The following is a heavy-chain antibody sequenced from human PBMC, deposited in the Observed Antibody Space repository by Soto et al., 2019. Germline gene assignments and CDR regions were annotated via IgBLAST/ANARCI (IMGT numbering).Heavy chain of an antibody. CDR2: ISYDGSNK. J-gene: IGHJ6*03. D-gene: IGHD2-2*01. V-gene: IGHV3-30*18. CDR3: AKDGGYCSSTSCSVGMDV. Sequence: GGSLRLSCAASGFTFSSYGMHWVRQAPGKGLEWVAVISYDGSNKYYADSVKGRFTISRDNSKNTLYLQMNSLRAEDTAVYYCAKDGGYCSSTSCSVGMDVWGKGTTVTVSS. CDR1: GFTFSSYG.